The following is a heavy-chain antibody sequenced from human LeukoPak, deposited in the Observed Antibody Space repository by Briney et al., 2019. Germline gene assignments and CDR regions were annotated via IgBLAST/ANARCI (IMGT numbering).Heavy chain of an antibody. CDR1: GFTLRSYS. CDR2: ISNSNSYI. D-gene: IGHD3-3*01. J-gene: IGHJ6*03. Sequence: GGSLRLSCAASGFTLRSYSMNWVRQAPGKGLEWVSSISNSNSYIYYADSVKGRFTISRDNAKNSLYLQMNSLRAEDTAVYYCARAYYDFWSGYSNYMDVWGKGTTITVSS. CDR3: ARAYYDFWSGYSNYMDV. V-gene: IGHV3-21*01.